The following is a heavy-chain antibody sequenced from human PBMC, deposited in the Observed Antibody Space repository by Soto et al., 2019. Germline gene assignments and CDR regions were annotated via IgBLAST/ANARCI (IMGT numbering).Heavy chain of an antibody. J-gene: IGHJ6*02. V-gene: IGHV1-18*01. CDR2: SSAHKGHT. D-gene: IGHD6-19*01. Sequence: QVQLVQSGPEVKKPGAAVKVSCKASGYSFTSYGISCVRQAPGQALAWMGWSSAHKGHTNYSQKFQGRVTITTDTATTTAYMALRKLRSVDTDVYYCARDMLQWLLMANGMDVWGQGTTITVSS. CDR1: GYSFTSYG. CDR3: ARDMLQWLLMANGMDV.